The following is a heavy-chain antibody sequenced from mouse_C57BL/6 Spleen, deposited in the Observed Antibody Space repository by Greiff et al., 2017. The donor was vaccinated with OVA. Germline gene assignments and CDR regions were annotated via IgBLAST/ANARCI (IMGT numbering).Heavy chain of an antibody. Sequence: VQLQQSGAELVKPGASVKMSCKASGYTFTSYWITWVKQRHGQGLEWIGDIYPGSGSTNYNEKFKSKATLPVDTSSSTAYMQLSSLTSVDSGVYYGAKLRGGFDYWGQGTTLTVAS. CDR1: GYTFTSYW. CDR2: IYPGSGST. CDR3: AKLRGGFDY. J-gene: IGHJ2*01. V-gene: IGHV1-55*01.